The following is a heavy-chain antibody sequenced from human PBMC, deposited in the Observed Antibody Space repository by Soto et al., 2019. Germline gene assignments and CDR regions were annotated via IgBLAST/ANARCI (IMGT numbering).Heavy chain of an antibody. Sequence: PSETLSLTCTVSGGSISSSSYYWGWIRQPPGKGLEWIGSIYYSGSTYYNPSLKSRVTISVDTSKNQFSLKLSSVTAADTAVYYCARSCGGDCYSPGYYYYYGMDVWGQGTPVTVSS. CDR1: GGSISSSSYY. CDR3: ARSCGGDCYSPGYYYYYGMDV. CDR2: IYYSGST. J-gene: IGHJ6*02. V-gene: IGHV4-39*07. D-gene: IGHD2-21*02.